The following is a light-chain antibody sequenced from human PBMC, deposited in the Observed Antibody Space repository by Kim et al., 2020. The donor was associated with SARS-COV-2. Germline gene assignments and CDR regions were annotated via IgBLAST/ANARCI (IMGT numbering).Light chain of an antibody. CDR3: QAWDSSTAWV. V-gene: IGLV3-1*01. CDR2: QDS. J-gene: IGLJ3*02. Sequence: GSPGQTASITCSGDKLGDKYACWYQQKPGQSPVLVIYQDSKRPSGIPERFSGSNSGNTATLTISGTQAMDEADYYCQAWDSSTAWVCGGGTQLTVL. CDR1: KLGDKY.